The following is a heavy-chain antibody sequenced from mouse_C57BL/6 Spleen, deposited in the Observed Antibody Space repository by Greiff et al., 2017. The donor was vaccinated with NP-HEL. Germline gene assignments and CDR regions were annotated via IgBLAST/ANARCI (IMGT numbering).Heavy chain of an antibody. CDR1: GYSFTGYY. CDR2: INPSTGGT. V-gene: IGHV1-42*01. Sequence: VQLQQSGPELVKPGASVKISCKASGYSFTGYYMNWVKQSPEKSLEWIGEINPSTGGTTYNQKFKAKATLTVDKSSSTAYMQLKSLTSEDSAVYYWARSRYSNYGDYWGQGTTLTVSS. CDR3: ARSRYSNYGDY. J-gene: IGHJ2*01. D-gene: IGHD2-5*01.